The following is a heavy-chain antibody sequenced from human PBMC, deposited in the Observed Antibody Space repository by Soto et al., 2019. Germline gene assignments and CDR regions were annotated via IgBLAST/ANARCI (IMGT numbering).Heavy chain of an antibody. D-gene: IGHD4-17*01. CDR2: IDPSDSYT. CDR3: ARLWDLTTVTSLGMDV. V-gene: IGHV5-10-1*01. CDR1: GYSFTSYC. Sequence: GESLKISCKGSGYSFTSYCLSWVRQMPGKGLEWMGRIDPSDSYTNYSPSFQGHVTISADKSISTAYLQWSSLKASDTAMYYCARLWDLTTVTSLGMDVWGQGTTVTVSS. J-gene: IGHJ6*02.